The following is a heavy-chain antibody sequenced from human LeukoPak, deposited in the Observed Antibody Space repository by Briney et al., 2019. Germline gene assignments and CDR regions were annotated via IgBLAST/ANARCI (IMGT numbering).Heavy chain of an antibody. V-gene: IGHV3-48*01. CDR3: AKATGYLL. J-gene: IGHJ4*02. Sequence: PGGSLRLSCAASGFNLGTYSMNWVRQAPGKGLEWVSYISSSGSTMYYADSVKGRFTISRDNSENTLYLQMNSLRAEDTAVYYCAKATGYLLWGQGTLVTVSS. CDR1: GFNLGTYS. D-gene: IGHD1-14*01. CDR2: ISSSGSTM.